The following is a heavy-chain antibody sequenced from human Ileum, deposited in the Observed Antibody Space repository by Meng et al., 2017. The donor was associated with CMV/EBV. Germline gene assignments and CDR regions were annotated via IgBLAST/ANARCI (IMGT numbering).Heavy chain of an antibody. CDR1: RCSISTRSSY. D-gene: IGHD2-21*02. CDR2: IYYSGTT. CDR3: ARPDYCRSDSCSWFDP. Sequence: HPQPQEPGPGLLKPSETLALTFTVSRCSISTRSSYWGWIRQPPGKEMEWIGSIYYSGTTYYNPSLKTRVTISVDTSKNQFSLKLNSVTAADTAIYYCARPDYCRSDSCSWFDPWGQGTLVTVSS. V-gene: IGHV4-39*07. J-gene: IGHJ5*02.